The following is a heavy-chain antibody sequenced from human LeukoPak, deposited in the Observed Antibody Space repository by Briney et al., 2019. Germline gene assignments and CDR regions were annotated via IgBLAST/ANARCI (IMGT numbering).Heavy chain of an antibody. V-gene: IGHV3-23*01. CDR2: IFPSGGEI. J-gene: IGHJ4*02. D-gene: IGHD3-16*01. Sequence: GGSLRLSCAASGFTFSTFAMIWVRQPPGKGLEWVSSIFPSGGEIHYADSVRGRFTISRDNSKSTLSLQMNSLRAEDTALYYCARDRPVCMITVGGALGGPTFDYWGQGTLVTVSS. CDR1: GFTFSTFA. CDR3: ARDRPVCMITVGGALGGPTFDY.